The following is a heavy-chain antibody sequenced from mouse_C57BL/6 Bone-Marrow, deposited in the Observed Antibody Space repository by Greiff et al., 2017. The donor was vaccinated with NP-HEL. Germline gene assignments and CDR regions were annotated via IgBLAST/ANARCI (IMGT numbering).Heavy chain of an antibody. J-gene: IGHJ4*01. CDR1: GFPITSGYY. CDR3: AGVREDSYAMDY. Sequence: VQLQESGPGLVKPSQSLFLTCSITGFPITSGYYWIWIRQSPGKPLEWMGYITHSGETFYNPSLQSPISITRETSKNQFFLQLNSVTTEDTAMYYCAGVREDSYAMDYWGQGTSVTVSS. CDR2: ITHSGET. V-gene: IGHV12-3*01.